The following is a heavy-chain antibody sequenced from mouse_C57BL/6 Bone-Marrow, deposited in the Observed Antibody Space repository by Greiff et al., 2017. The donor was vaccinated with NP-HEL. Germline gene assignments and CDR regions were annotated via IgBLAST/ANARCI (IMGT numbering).Heavy chain of an antibody. J-gene: IGHJ1*03. CDR1: GYTFTSYW. V-gene: IGHV1-69*01. D-gene: IGHD4-1*01. Sequence: QVQLQQPGAELVMPGASVKLSCKASGYTFTSYWMHWVKQRPGQGLEWIGEIDPSDSYTNYNQKFKGKSTLTVDKSSSTAYMQLSSLRSEDSAVYYCARNWDWYFDVWGTGTTVTVSS. CDR2: IDPSDSYT. CDR3: ARNWDWYFDV.